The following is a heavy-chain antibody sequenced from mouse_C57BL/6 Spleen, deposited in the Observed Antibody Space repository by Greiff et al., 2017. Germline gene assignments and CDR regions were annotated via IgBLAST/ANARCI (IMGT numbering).Heavy chain of an antibody. V-gene: IGHV2-9-1*01. J-gene: IGHJ1*03. CDR1: GFSLTSYA. CDR2: IWTGGGT. CDR3: ARDPSHYYGSSYGYFDV. D-gene: IGHD1-1*01. Sequence: VKLMESGPGLVAPSQSLSITCTVSGFSLTSYAISWVRQPPGKGLEWLGVIWTGGGTHYNSALKSRLSISKDNSKSQVFLKMNSLQTDDTARYCCARDPSHYYGSSYGYFDVGGTGTTVTVSS.